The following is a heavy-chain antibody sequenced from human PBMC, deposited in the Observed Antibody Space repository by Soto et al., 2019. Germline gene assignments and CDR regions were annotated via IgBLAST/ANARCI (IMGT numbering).Heavy chain of an antibody. D-gene: IGHD3-10*01. J-gene: IGHJ5*02. CDR1: GFTFSSYG. CDR3: AKDRYYYGSGSYYKPNCFDP. V-gene: IGHV3-33*06. CDR2: IWYDGSNK. Sequence: PGGSLRLSCAASGFTFSSYGMHWVRQAPGKGLEWVAVIWYDGSNKYYADSVKGRFTISGDNSKNTLYLQMNSLRAEDTAVYYCAKDRYYYGSGSYYKPNCFDPWGQGTLVTVSS.